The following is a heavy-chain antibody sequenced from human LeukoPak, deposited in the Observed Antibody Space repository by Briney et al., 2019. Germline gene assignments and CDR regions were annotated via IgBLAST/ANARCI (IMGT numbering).Heavy chain of an antibody. J-gene: IGHJ4*02. V-gene: IGHV3-23*01. Sequence: GGSLRLSCAASGFTFSSYAMSWVRQAPGKGLEWVSAISGSGGSTYYADSVKGRFTISRDNSKNTLYLQMNSLRAEDTAVYYCAKAEILTMVRGVMDYWGQGTLVTVSS. CDR1: GFTFSSYA. CDR3: AKAEILTMVRGVMDY. CDR2: ISGSGGST. D-gene: IGHD3-10*01.